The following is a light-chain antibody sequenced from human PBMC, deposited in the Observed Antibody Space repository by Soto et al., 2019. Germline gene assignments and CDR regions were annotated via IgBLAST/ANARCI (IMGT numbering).Light chain of an antibody. J-gene: IGKJ2*03. Sequence: ELVLTQAPGTLSLSPGERATLSCRASQSVSSNYLAWYQQKPGQAPRLLIYGASSRATGIPDRFSGSGSATDFTLTISRLEPEGVAVYYCQQYGSPLPYSFGQRTKVEIK. CDR2: GAS. CDR3: QQYGSPLPYS. V-gene: IGKV3-20*01. CDR1: QSVSSNY.